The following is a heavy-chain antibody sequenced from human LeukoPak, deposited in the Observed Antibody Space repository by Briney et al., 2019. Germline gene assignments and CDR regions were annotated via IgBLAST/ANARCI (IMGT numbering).Heavy chain of an antibody. CDR1: GFTFDDYA. CDR3: AKDLSGWFDP. V-gene: IGHV3-9*01. J-gene: IGHJ5*02. Sequence: PGGSLRLSCAASGFTFDDYAMHWVRQAPGKGLEWVSGISWNSGSIGYADSVKGRFTISRDNAKNSLYLQMNSLRAEDTALYYCAKDLSGWFDPWGQGTLVTVSS. CDR2: ISWNSGSI.